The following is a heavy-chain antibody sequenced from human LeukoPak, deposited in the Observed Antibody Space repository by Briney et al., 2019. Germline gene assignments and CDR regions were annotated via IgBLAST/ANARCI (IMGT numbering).Heavy chain of an antibody. CDR3: ARVGGITMIVVLITDAFDI. V-gene: IGHV4-59*01. CDR1: GGSISSYY. D-gene: IGHD3-22*01. Sequence: SETLSLTCTVSGGSISSYYWSWIRQPPGKGLEWIGYIYYSGSTNYNPSLKSRVTISVDTSKNQFSLKLSSVTAADTAVYYCARVGGITMIVVLITDAFDIWGQGTMVTVSS. CDR2: IYYSGST. J-gene: IGHJ3*02.